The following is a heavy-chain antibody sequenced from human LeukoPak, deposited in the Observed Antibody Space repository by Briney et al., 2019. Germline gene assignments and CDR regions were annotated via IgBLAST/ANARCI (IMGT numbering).Heavy chain of an antibody. Sequence: ASVKVSCTASGYTFTSYDINWVRQATGQGLEWMGWMNPNSGNTGYAQKFQGRVTMTRNTSISTAYMELSSLRSEDTAVYYCARWNGESYSANDYWGQGTLVTVSS. D-gene: IGHD1-26*01. CDR3: ARWNGESYSANDY. CDR2: MNPNSGNT. J-gene: IGHJ4*02. CDR1: GYTFTSYD. V-gene: IGHV1-8*01.